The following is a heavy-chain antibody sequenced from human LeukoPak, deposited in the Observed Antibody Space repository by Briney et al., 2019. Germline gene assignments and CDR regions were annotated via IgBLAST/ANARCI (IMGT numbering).Heavy chain of an antibody. CDR3: ARDLPAMYSISHYGMDV. Sequence: ASVKVSCKASGYTFTSYGISWVRPAPGQGLEWMGWISAYNGNTNYAQKLQGRVTMTTDTSTSTAYMELRSLRSDDTAVYYCARDLPAMYSISHYGMDVWGQGTTVTVSS. V-gene: IGHV1-18*01. CDR2: ISAYNGNT. D-gene: IGHD2-2*01. J-gene: IGHJ6*02. CDR1: GYTFTSYG.